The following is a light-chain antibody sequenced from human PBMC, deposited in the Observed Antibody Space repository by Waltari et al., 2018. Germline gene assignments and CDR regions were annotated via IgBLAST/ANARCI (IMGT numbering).Light chain of an antibody. CDR2: KDS. CDR3: QSADSSGSYRV. CDR1: ALPKQY. Sequence: SYELTQPPSVSVSPGQTARITCSGDALPKQYAYWYQQMPGQAPGMLIYKDSERPSGIPERLSGSSSGTTVTLTISGVQAEDEADYYCQSADSSGSYRVFGGGTKLTVL. J-gene: IGLJ2*01. V-gene: IGLV3-25*03.